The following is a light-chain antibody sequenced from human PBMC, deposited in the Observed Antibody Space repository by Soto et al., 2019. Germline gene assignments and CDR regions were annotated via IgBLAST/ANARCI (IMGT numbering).Light chain of an antibody. Sequence: QSVLTQPASVSGSPGQSITISCTGTSSDVGGYNYVSWYQQHPGKAPKLMIYEVSNRPSGVSNRFSGSKSGNTASLTISGLQAEDEADYYCSSYTSSSTIYVFGNGTKVTVX. CDR1: SSDVGGYNY. V-gene: IGLV2-14*01. CDR2: EVS. J-gene: IGLJ1*01. CDR3: SSYTSSSTIYV.